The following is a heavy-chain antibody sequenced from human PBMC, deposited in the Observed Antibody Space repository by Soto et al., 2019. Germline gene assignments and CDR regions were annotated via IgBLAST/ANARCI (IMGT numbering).Heavy chain of an antibody. CDR1: GFTFKNNG. J-gene: IGHJ1*01. Sequence: GGSLRLSCAASGFTFKNNGMHWVRRAPGKGLEWVAIISYHGNNQYYADSVKGRFTISRDNSKNTLYLQMNSLRAEDTAVYYCARDRVESGYPVYYQHWGQGTLVTVSS. CDR3: ARDRVESGYPVYYQH. CDR2: ISYHGNNQ. V-gene: IGHV3-30*03. D-gene: IGHD6-25*01.